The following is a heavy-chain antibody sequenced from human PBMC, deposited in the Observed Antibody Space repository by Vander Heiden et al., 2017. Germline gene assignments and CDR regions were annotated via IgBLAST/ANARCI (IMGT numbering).Heavy chain of an antibody. CDR3: ATDYSSSWPYYFEY. J-gene: IGHJ4*02. CDR1: GFTFNTYG. Sequence: QVQLVESGGGVVQPGRSLSLYCAASGFTFNTYGMHWVRQAPGKGLEWVAVILYDGSNKYYADSVKGRFTISRDDSKNTLYLQMNSLRAEDTAVYYCATDYSSSWPYYFEYWGQGTLVTVSS. V-gene: IGHV3-33*01. CDR2: ILYDGSNK. D-gene: IGHD6-13*01.